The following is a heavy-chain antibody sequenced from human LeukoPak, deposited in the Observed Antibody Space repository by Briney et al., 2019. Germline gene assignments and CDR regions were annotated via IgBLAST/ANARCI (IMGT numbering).Heavy chain of an antibody. CDR1: GYSITTNYY. Sequence: SETLSLTCTVSGYSITTNYYWAWIRQSPGTGLEWIGSVYHNGETYYNPSLKSRVIISVDTSKNEFSLRLTSVTAADTAAYYCVTPRSWELSDMAVWGKGTTVIVSS. CDR3: VTPRSWELSDMAV. V-gene: IGHV4-38-2*02. D-gene: IGHD1-26*01. J-gene: IGHJ6*03. CDR2: VYHNGET.